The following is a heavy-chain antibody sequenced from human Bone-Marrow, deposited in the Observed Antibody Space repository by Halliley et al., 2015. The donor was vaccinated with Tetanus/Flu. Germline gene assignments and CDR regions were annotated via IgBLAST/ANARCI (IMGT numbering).Heavy chain of an antibody. D-gene: IGHD3-22*01. CDR3: ARMHFFDSSGSYHDAFDF. J-gene: IGHJ3*01. V-gene: IGHV4-59*01. Sequence: TLSLTCTVSGVSTSSYYWSWIRQPPGKGLGWIGYIYYSGTTNYNPSLKSRVTISLDTSKNQFSLKLSSVTAADTAVYFCARMHFFDSSGSYHDAFDFWGQGTMVTVSS. CDR2: IYYSGTT. CDR1: GVSTSSYY.